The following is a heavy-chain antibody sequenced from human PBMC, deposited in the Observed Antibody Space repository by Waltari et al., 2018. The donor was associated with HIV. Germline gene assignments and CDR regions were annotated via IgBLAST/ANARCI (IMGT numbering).Heavy chain of an antibody. CDR2: INQDGSEM. D-gene: IGHD3-22*01. V-gene: IGHV3-7*03. J-gene: IGHJ4*02. CDR3: ARSSSGLFDH. CDR1: GSSLVSYW. Sequence: SGAGLAQPRVSLRLSCGVAGSSLVSYWMSWVRQAPGRGLEWVANINQDGSEMYLVDSVKGRFTIFRDNTKKSVFLQMNNLRVEDTATYYCARSSSGLFDHWGQGSLVTVSS.